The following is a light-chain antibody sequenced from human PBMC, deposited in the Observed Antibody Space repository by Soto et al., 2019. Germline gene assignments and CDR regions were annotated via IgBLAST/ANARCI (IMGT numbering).Light chain of an antibody. V-gene: IGKV3D-15*01. CDR1: RSVSSN. CDR3: QQYNSYPWT. J-gene: IGKJ1*01. Sequence: EIVMTQSPATLSVSPGERATLSCRASRSVSSNLAWYQQKPGQAPRLLIYGPSTRATGIPARFSGSGSGTEFTLTISSLQPEDFATYYCQQYNSYPWTFGQGTRVDVK. CDR2: GPS.